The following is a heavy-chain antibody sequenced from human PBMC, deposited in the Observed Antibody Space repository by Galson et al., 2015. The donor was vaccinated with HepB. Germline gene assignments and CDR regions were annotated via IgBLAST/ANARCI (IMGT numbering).Heavy chain of an antibody. CDR2: ISSSSSYI. CDR3: ARPLGELSFELDYFDY. Sequence: SLRLSCAASGFTFSSYSMNWVRQAPGKGLEWVSSISSSSSYIYYADSVKGRFTISRDNAKNSLYLQMNSLRAEDTAVYYCARPLGELSFELDYFDYWGQGTLVTVSS. J-gene: IGHJ4*02. V-gene: IGHV3-21*01. D-gene: IGHD3-16*02. CDR1: GFTFSSYS.